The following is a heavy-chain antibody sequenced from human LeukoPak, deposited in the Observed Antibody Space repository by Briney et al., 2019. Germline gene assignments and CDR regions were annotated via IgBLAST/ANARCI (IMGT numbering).Heavy chain of an antibody. V-gene: IGHV4-61*01. CDR2: IHHSGST. D-gene: IGHD2-21*02. CDR3: ARREVVVTHDAFDI. CDR1: GGSVNSGSYY. Sequence: PSETLSLTCTVSGGSVNSGSYYWTWIRQPPGKGPEWIGDIHHSGSTNNNPSLKSRVTILVDTSKNQFSLKLSSVTAADTAVYYCARREVVVTHDAFDIWGQGTMVTVSS. J-gene: IGHJ3*02.